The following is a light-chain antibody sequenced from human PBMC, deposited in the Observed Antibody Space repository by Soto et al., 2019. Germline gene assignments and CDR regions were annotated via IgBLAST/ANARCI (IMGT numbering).Light chain of an antibody. CDR2: DAF. V-gene: IGKV3-11*01. CDR3: QQRSNWPPVT. J-gene: IGKJ4*01. Sequence: EIVLTQSPATLSLSPGERATLSCRASQSVGSYLAWYQQKPGQAPRLLIYDAFNRATDIPARFSGSGSGTDFTLTISSLEPEDFAVYYCQQRSNWPPVTFGGGTKVEIK. CDR1: QSVGSY.